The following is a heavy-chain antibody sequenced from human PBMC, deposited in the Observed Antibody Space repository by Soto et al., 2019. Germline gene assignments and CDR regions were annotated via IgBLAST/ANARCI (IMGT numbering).Heavy chain of an antibody. CDR3: AREEYDFWSGYYSYYYHYGMDV. Sequence: ASVKVSCKASGYTFTSYGISWVRQAPGQGLEWMGWISAYNGNTNYAQKLQGRVTMTTDTSTSTAYMELRSLRSDDTDVYYCAREEYDFWSGYYSYYYHYGMDVWGQGSTVTVSS. D-gene: IGHD3-3*01. CDR2: ISAYNGNT. J-gene: IGHJ6*02. CDR1: GYTFTSYG. V-gene: IGHV1-18*04.